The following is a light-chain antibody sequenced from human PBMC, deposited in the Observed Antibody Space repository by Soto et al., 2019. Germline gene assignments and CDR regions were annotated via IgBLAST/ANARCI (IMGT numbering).Light chain of an antibody. V-gene: IGKV4-1*01. J-gene: IGKJ2*01. CDR3: HQYYSTPYT. Sequence: DIVMTQSPDSLAVSLGERATINCKSSQSVLYSSNNKNYLAWYQQKPGQPPQLLIYWASTWESGVPDRFSGSGSGTDFALTISSLQAEDVAVYYCHQYYSTPYTFGQGTKLEIK. CDR2: WAS. CDR1: QSVLYSSNNKNY.